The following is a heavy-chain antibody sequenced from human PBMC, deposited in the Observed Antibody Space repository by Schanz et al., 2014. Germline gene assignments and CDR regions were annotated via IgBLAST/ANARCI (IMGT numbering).Heavy chain of an antibody. CDR3: AKGRFGELSAFDI. CDR1: GFTFSTSA. J-gene: IGHJ3*02. V-gene: IGHV3-23*01. D-gene: IGHD3-10*01. CDR2: ISDSGDTA. Sequence: EVQLLESGGGLVQPGGSLRLSCAASGFTFSTSAMSWVRQVPGKGLEWVSLISDSGDTAYYADSVKGRFTISRDNSKNTLYLQMNSLRAEDTAVYYCAKGRFGELSAFDIWGQGTMVTVSS.